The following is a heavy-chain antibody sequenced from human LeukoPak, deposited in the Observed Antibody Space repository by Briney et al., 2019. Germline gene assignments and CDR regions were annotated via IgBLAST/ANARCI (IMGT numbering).Heavy chain of an antibody. CDR1: GFTGSHNY. V-gene: IGHV3-7*03. CDR3: ASGGHLDY. Sequence: PGGSLRLSCAASGFTGSHNYMSCVRQAPGKGLQWVANINQDGSEKHYVDSVKGRFTISRDNAENSLYLQMNSLGAEDTAVYYCASGGHLDYWGQGALVTVAS. CDR2: INQDGSEK. D-gene: IGHD3-16*01. J-gene: IGHJ4*02.